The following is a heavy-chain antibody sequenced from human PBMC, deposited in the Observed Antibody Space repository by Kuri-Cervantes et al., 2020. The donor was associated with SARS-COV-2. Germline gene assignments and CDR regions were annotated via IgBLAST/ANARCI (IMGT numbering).Heavy chain of an antibody. D-gene: IGHD3-3*01. CDR3: ARQMMSSITIFGVVITRNWFDP. J-gene: IGHJ5*02. V-gene: IGHV4-34*01. CDR1: GGSFSDYY. Sequence: GSLRLSCGVYGGSFSDYYWTWIRQPPMKGLEWIGEINHTGSATYNPSLKSRVTISVDTSKNLFSLKLTSVTAAETAVYYCARQMMSSITIFGVVITRNWFDPWGQGTLVTVSS. CDR2: INHTGSA.